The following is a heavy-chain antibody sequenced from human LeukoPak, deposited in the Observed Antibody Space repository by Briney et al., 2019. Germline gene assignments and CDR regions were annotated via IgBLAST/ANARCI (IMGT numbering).Heavy chain of an antibody. CDR2: ISHSGGTI. Sequence: PGGSLRLSCAASGFIFSSYEMNWVRQAPGKGLEWVSYISHSGGTIYADSVKGRFTVSRDNTKNSLYLQMNSLRAEDTAVYYCARGFGVDVWGQGTTVTVSS. V-gene: IGHV3-48*03. CDR1: GFIFSSYE. CDR3: ARGFGVDV. J-gene: IGHJ6*02.